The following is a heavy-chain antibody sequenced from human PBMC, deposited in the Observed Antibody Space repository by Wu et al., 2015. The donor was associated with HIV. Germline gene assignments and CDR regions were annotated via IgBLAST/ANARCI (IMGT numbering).Heavy chain of an antibody. CDR3: ARDGLGVTMIVVDAFDI. CDR2: IIPIFGTA. Sequence: QVQLVQSGAEVKKPGSSVKVSCKASGGTFSSYAISWVRQAPGQGLEWMGRIIPIFGTANYAQKFQGRVTITADESTSTAYMELSSLRSEDTAVYYCARDGLGVTMIVVDAFDIWGQGTMVTVSS. D-gene: IGHD3-22*01. CDR1: GGTFSSYA. J-gene: IGHJ3*02. V-gene: IGHV1-69*13.